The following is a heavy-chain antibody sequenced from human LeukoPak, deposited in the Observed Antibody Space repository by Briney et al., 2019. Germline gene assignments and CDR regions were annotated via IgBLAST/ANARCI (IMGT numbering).Heavy chain of an antibody. CDR1: GYTFTGYY. J-gene: IGHJ4*02. Sequence: ASVEVSCKASGYTFTGYYMHWVRQAPGQGLEWMGIINPSGGSTSYAQKFQGRVTMTRDTSTSTVYMELSSLRSEDTAVYYCARVSEQWLVPDYWGQGTLVTVSS. CDR3: ARVSEQWLVPDY. V-gene: IGHV1-46*01. D-gene: IGHD6-19*01. CDR2: INPSGGST.